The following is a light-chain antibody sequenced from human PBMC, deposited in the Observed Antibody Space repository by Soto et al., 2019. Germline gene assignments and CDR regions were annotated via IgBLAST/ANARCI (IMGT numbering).Light chain of an antibody. CDR2: GAS. CDR1: QSVSSN. CDR3: QQYNNWPPIT. J-gene: IGKJ1*01. V-gene: IGKV3-15*01. Sequence: ELVMTQSPDTLSVSPVERATLSCRASQSVSSNLAWYQQKPGQAPRLLIYGASTRATGIPARFSGSGSGTEFTLTISSLQSEDFAVYYCQQYNNWPPITFGQGTKVDIK.